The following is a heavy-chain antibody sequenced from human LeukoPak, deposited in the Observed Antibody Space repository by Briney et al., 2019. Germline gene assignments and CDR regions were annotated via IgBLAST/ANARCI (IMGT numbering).Heavy chain of an antibody. Sequence: SQTLYLTCTVSGGSISSGGYYWSWIRQPPEKGLEWIGYIYHSGSTYYNPSLKSRVTISVDTSKNKFYLKLSSVTAADTAVYYCARVGTRYSGSPRLGYFDLWGRGTQVTVSS. CDR3: ARVGTRYSGSPRLGYFDL. D-gene: IGHD1-26*01. J-gene: IGHJ2*01. CDR1: GGSISSGGYY. CDR2: IYHSGST. V-gene: IGHV4-30-2*01.